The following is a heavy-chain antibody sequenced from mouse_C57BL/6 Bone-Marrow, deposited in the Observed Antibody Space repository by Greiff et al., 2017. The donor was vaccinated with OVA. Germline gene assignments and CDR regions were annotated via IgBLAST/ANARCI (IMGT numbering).Heavy chain of an antibody. J-gene: IGHJ1*03. V-gene: IGHV7-1*01. CDR1: GFTFSDFY. D-gene: IGHD1-1*01. CDR2: SRNKANDYTT. Sequence: EVMLVESGGGLVQSGRSLRLSCATSGFTFSDFYMEWVRQAPGKGLEWIAASRNKANDYTTEYSASVKGRFIVSRDTSQSILYLQMNALRAEDTAIYYCARDAPYYCSSYGYFDVWGTGTTVTVSS. CDR3: ARDAPYYCSSYGYFDV.